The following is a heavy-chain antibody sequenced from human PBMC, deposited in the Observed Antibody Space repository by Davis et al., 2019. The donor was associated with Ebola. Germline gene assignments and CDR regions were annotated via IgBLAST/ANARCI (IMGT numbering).Heavy chain of an antibody. CDR1: GFTFSSYS. V-gene: IGHV3-48*02. CDR2: ISSSSSTI. CDR3: ARVPRIPWSYYYGMDV. Sequence: GGSLRLSCAASGFTFSSYSMNWVRQAPGKGLEWVSYISSSSSTIYYADSVKGRFTISRDNAKNSLYLQMNSLRDEDTAVYYCARVPRIPWSYYYGMDVWGQGTTVTVSS. D-gene: IGHD2-15*01. J-gene: IGHJ6*02.